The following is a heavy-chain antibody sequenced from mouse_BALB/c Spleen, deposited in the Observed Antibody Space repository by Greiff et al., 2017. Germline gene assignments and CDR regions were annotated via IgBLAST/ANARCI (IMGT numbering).Heavy chain of an antibody. CDR2: ISYSGST. J-gene: IGHJ3*01. CDR1: GYSITSDYA. D-gene: IGHD2-4*01. V-gene: IGHV3-2*02. Sequence: EVKLVESGPGLVKPSQSLSLTCTVTGYSITSDYAWNWIRQFPGNKLEWMGYISYSGSTSYNPSLKSRISITRDTSKNQFFLQLNSVTTEDTATYYCARKGGLGFAYWGQGTLVTVSA. CDR3: ARKGGLGFAY.